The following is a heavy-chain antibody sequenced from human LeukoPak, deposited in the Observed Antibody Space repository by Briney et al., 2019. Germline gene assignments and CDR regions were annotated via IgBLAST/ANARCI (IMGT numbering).Heavy chain of an antibody. CDR1: GFSVTRTG. Sequence: GRSLGLSCEASGFSVTRTGMHWVRQTPGKGLEWVAVIWSDGSNINYPDSVKGRSTISRDTSKNRLYLQMDSLRVEDTAVYYCTTSPRGKGFDFWGRGTVVTVSS. CDR3: TTSPRGKGFDF. D-gene: IGHD3-10*01. J-gene: IGHJ3*01. V-gene: IGHV3-33*01. CDR2: IWSDGSNI.